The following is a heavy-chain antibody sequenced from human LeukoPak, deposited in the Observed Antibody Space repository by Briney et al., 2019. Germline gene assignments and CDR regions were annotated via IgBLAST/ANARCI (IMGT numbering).Heavy chain of an antibody. CDR1: GYTFTGYY. Sequence: ASVKVSCKASGYTFTGYYMHWVRQAPGQGLEWMGWINPNSGGTNYAQKFQGRVTMTRDTSISTAYMALSRLRSDDTAVYYCARGGGVVPAAIIDYWGQGTLVTVSS. V-gene: IGHV1-2*02. J-gene: IGHJ4*02. D-gene: IGHD2-2*01. CDR3: ARGGGVVPAAIIDY. CDR2: INPNSGGT.